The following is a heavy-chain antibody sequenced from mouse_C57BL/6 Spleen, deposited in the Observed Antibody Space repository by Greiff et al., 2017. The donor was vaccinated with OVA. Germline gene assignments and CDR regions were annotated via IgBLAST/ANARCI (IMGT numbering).Heavy chain of an antibody. CDR1: GFTFSDYG. D-gene: IGHD1-1*02. CDR3: ARGGWFPGYFDV. Sequence: EVKLVESGGGLVKPGGSLELSCAASGFTFSDYGMHWVRQAPEKGLEWVAYISSGSSTIYYADTVKGRFTISRDNAKNTLFLQMTSLRSEDTAMYYCARGGWFPGYFDVWGTGTTVTVSS. V-gene: IGHV5-17*01. J-gene: IGHJ1*03. CDR2: ISSGSSTI.